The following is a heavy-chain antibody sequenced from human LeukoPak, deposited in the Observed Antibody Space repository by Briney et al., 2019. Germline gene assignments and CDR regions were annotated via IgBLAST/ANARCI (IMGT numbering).Heavy chain of an antibody. CDR2: IHYSGAT. CDR1: GGSINYDY. J-gene: IGHJ4*02. CDR3: ATLRGAGTAVFDS. V-gene: IGHV4-59*08. D-gene: IGHD6-19*01. Sequence: SETLSLTRTVSGGSINYDYWSWIRQSPGKRLEWIGYIHYSGATNYSPSLNSRVTIPVDTSKNQFSLKLSSVTAADTALYYCATLRGAGTAVFDSWGQGTLVTVSS.